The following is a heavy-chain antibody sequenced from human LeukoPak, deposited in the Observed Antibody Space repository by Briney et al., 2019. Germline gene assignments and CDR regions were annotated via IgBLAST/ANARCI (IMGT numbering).Heavy chain of an antibody. Sequence: PGGSLRLSCAASGFTFSSYAMPWVRQAPGKGLEWVAVISYDGSNKYYADSVKGRFTISRDNSKNTLYLQMNSLRAEDTAVYYCARGGRSGLRLFDPWGQGTLVTVSS. CDR1: GFTFSSYA. J-gene: IGHJ5*02. D-gene: IGHD5-12*01. CDR2: ISYDGSNK. CDR3: ARGGRSGLRLFDP. V-gene: IGHV3-30-3*01.